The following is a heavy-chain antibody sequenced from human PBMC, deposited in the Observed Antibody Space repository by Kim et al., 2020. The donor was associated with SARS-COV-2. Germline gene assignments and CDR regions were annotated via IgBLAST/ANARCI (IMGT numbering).Heavy chain of an antibody. CDR3: ARGGSSGCYYG. D-gene: IGHD3-22*01. CDR2: IFYTGST. J-gene: IGHJ4*02. V-gene: IGHV4-59*01. Sequence: SETLSLTCTVSGGSISSYYWSWIRQPPGKGLEWIGYIFYTGSTNYNPSLKSRVTISVDTSKNQFSLKLSSVTAADTAVYYCARGGSSGCYYGWGQGTLVT. CDR1: GGSISSYY.